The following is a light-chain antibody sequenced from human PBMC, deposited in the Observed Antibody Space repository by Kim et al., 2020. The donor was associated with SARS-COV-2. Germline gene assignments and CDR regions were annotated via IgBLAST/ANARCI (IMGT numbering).Light chain of an antibody. CDR1: QGVSSN. Sequence: SPGERVTLSCRASQGVSSNLAWYQQKPGQAPRLLIYGASTRATGIPARFSGSGFGTEFTLTISSLQSKDFAVYYCQQYNYWPPDTFGQGTRLEIK. CDR2: GAS. V-gene: IGKV3-15*01. J-gene: IGKJ5*01. CDR3: QQYNYWPPDT.